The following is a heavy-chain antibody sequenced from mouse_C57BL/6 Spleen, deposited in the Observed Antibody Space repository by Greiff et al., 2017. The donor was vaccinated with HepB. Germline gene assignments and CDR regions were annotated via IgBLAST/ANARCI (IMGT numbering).Heavy chain of an antibody. CDR2: IWSGGST. CDR1: GFSLTSYG. J-gene: IGHJ4*01. V-gene: IGHV2-2*01. CDR3: ARSGGYYAMDY. Sequence: VQGVESGPGLVQPSQSLSITCTVSGFSLTSYGVHWVRQSPGKGLEWLGVIWSGGSTDYNAAFISRLSISKDNSKSQVFFKMNSLQAYDTAIYYCARSGGYYAMDYWGQGTSVTVSS.